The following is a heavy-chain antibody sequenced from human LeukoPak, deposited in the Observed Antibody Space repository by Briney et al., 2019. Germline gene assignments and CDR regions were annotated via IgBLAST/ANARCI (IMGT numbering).Heavy chain of an antibody. CDR1: GFIFSENA. CDR3: AEDFWNFRDS. Sequence: GGSLRLSCAASGFIFSENAMHWLRQAPGKGLDWVAYIGVDETFKEHADSVKGRFTISRDNSENTLFLQMNSLRSDDTAVYYCAEDFWNFRDSWGQGTLVTVSS. J-gene: IGHJ5*01. V-gene: IGHV3-30*02. CDR2: IGVDETFK. D-gene: IGHD3-3*01.